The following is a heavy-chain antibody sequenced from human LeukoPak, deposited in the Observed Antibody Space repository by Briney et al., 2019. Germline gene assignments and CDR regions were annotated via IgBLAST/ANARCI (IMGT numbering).Heavy chain of an antibody. J-gene: IGHJ6*03. CDR3: ARTAMVPYYYYYYMDV. CDR1: GYTFTGYY. V-gene: IGHV1-2*02. CDR2: INPNSGGT. Sequence: ASVKVSCKASGYTFTGYYMHWVRQAPGQGLEWMGWINPNSGGTNYAQKFQGRVTMTRDTSISTAYMELSRLRSDDTAVYYCARTAMVPYYYYYYMDVWGKGTTVTVSS. D-gene: IGHD5-18*01.